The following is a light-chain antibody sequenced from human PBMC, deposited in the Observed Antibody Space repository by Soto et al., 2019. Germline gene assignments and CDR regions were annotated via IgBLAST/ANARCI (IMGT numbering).Light chain of an antibody. CDR1: SSDVGNYNL. J-gene: IGLJ3*02. Sequence: QSALTPPAAVSGSPGQSITISCTGTSSDVGNYNLVSWYQQYPGKAPKLMIYATRKRPSGVSNRFSGSKSGDTASLTISGLQAEDEADYYCTSVARGSTLVFGGGTKLTV. CDR3: TSVARGSTLV. V-gene: IGLV2-23*01. CDR2: ATR.